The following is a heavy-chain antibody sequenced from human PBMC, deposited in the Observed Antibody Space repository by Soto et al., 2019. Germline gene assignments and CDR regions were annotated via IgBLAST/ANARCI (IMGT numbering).Heavy chain of an antibody. CDR3: TTDPVPGSSSSQYSYYIDV. D-gene: IGHD6-6*01. CDR1: GFTFSNAW. CDR2: IKSKTDGRTT. Sequence: GGSLRLSCAASGFTFSNAWMSWVRQAPGKGLEWVGRIKSKTDGRTTDYAATVKGRFTISRDDSKNTLYLQMNSLKTEVTAVYSCTTDPVPGSSSSQYSYYIDVWGKGTTVTVSS. V-gene: IGHV3-15*01. J-gene: IGHJ6*03.